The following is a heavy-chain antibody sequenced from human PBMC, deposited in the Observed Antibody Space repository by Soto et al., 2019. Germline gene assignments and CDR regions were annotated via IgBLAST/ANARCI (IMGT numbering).Heavy chain of an antibody. D-gene: IGHD1-26*01. Sequence: AASVKVSCKASGFTFTSSAVQWVRQARGQRLEWIGWIVVGSGNTNYAQKFQERVTITRDMSTSTAYMELSSLRSEDTAVYYCAAVNSGSQGGGFAFDIWGQGTMVSVSS. V-gene: IGHV1-58*01. CDR2: IVVGSGNT. CDR1: GFTFTSSA. J-gene: IGHJ3*02. CDR3: AAVNSGSQGGGFAFDI.